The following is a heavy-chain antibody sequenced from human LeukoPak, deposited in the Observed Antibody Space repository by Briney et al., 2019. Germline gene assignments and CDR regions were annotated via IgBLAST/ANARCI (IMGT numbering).Heavy chain of an antibody. CDR3: ARDMSLLRGSLDGMDV. CDR2: IYSGGST. V-gene: IGHV3-66*01. J-gene: IGHJ6*02. CDR1: RFTVSSNY. D-gene: IGHD1-26*01. Sequence: PGGSLRLSCAASRFTVSSNYMSWVRQAPGKGLEWVSVIYSGGSTYYADSVKGRFTISRDNSKNTLYLQMNSLRAEDTAVYYCARDMSLLRGSLDGMDVWGQGTTVTVSS.